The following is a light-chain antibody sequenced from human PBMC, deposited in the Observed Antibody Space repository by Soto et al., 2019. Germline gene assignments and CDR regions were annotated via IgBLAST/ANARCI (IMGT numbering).Light chain of an antibody. V-gene: IGKV1-12*01. CDR3: QQANSFPRT. J-gene: IGKJ4*01. CDR1: QAVSTW. Sequence: DIQVTQSPSFVSASVGDRVTITGLASQAVSTWLAWYQQTPWDATKLMIYAASTVRGGVPSRFSGSGSGTDFTLTIRSLQPEDFATYYCQQANSFPRTFGGGTKVDI. CDR2: AAS.